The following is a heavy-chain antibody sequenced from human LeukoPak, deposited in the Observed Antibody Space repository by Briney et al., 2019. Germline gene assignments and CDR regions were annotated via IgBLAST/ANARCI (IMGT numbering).Heavy chain of an antibody. V-gene: IGHV1-2*02. D-gene: IGHD6-19*01. CDR2: INPNSGGT. Sequence: ASVKVSCKASGYTFTGYYMHWVRQAPGQGLEWMGWINPNSGGTNYAQKFQGRVTMTRDTSINTAYMELSRLRSEDTAVYYCARGPGGIAVAAVDYWGQGTLVTVSS. J-gene: IGHJ4*02. CDR3: ARGPGGIAVAAVDY. CDR1: GYTFTGYY.